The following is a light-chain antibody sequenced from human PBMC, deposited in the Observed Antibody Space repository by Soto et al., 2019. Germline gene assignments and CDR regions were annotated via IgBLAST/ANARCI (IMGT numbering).Light chain of an antibody. CDR1: QSVNSN. V-gene: IGKV3-15*01. CDR3: QQYNDWPLT. J-gene: IGKJ4*01. CDR2: GAS. Sequence: EKVMTQSPAALPVSPGERATLSCRASQSVNSNLAWYQRKPGQAPRLLLYGASTRATGIPARFSGSASGTEFTLTISSLQSEDSAVYYCQQYNDWPLTFGGGTKVEIK.